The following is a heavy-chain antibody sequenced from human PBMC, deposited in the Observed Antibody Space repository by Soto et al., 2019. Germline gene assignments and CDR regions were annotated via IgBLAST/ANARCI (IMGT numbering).Heavy chain of an antibody. CDR3: AGTREIPYYHGMDV. J-gene: IGHJ6*02. Sequence: QVQLVQSGAEVKKTGSSVKVSCKAPGGTLSSYAINWVRQAPGQGLEWMGGIIPIFGSANYAPKFQGRVTISADESTSTAYMEVSSLRSEDTAVFYCAGTREIPYYHGMDVWGQGTTVTVSS. CDR2: IIPIFGSA. CDR1: GGTLSSYA. V-gene: IGHV1-69*01. D-gene: IGHD2-2*02.